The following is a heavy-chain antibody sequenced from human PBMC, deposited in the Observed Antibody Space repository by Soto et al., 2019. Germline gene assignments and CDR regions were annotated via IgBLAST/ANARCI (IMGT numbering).Heavy chain of an antibody. Sequence: QVQLVQSGAEVKKPGASVKVSCKASGYTFTGYYMHWVRQAPGQGLEWIGWINPNSGGTNYAQKFQGRVTMTRDTSISTAYMELSRLRSDDTAVYYCARDRSGSYWSPQGDAFDIWGQGTMVTVSS. J-gene: IGHJ3*02. CDR2: INPNSGGT. CDR3: ARDRSGSYWSPQGDAFDI. V-gene: IGHV1-2*02. CDR1: GYTFTGYY. D-gene: IGHD1-26*01.